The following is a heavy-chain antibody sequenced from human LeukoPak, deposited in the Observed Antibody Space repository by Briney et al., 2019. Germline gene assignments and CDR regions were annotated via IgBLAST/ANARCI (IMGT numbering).Heavy chain of an antibody. CDR1: GSSISGYY. V-gene: IGHV4-4*07. CDR2: LHPSGAT. Sequence: NASETLSLTCTVSGSSISGYYWNWIRQPAGKGLEWIGRLHPSGATNYNPSLKSRITMSLDTSKNQFSLKLSSVTTADTAVYYCARDATVVTPNYYGMDVWGQGTTVTVSS. CDR3: ARDATVVTPNYYGMDV. D-gene: IGHD4-23*01. J-gene: IGHJ6*02.